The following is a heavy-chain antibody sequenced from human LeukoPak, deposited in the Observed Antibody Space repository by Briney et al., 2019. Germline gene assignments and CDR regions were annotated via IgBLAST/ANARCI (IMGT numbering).Heavy chain of an antibody. J-gene: IGHJ6*02. D-gene: IGHD3-9*01. Sequence: SETLSLTCTVSGGSISSYYWSWIRQPPRKGLEWIGYIYYSGSTNYNPSLKSRVTISVDTSKNQFSLKLSPVTAADTAVYYCARGGVLRYFDWLPPNYYYYGMDVWGQGTTVTVSS. CDR2: IYYSGST. CDR3: ARGGVLRYFDWLPPNYYYYGMDV. CDR1: GGSISSYY. V-gene: IGHV4-59*01.